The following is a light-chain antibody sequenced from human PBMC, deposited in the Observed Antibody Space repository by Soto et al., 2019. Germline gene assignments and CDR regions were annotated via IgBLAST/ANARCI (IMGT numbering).Light chain of an antibody. CDR2: KAS. Sequence: DIQMTQSPSTLSASVGDRVTITCRASQSISSWLAWYQQKPGKAPKLLIYKASSLESGVPSRFSGSGSGTEFTLTISSLQPDDFATYYCQQYNSYWPCGQGTNVEIK. V-gene: IGKV1-5*03. CDR1: QSISSW. J-gene: IGKJ1*01. CDR3: QQYNSYWP.